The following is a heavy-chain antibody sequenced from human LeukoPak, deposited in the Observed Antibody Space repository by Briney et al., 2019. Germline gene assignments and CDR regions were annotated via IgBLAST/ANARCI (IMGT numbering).Heavy chain of an antibody. V-gene: IGHV4-61*02. CDR1: GGSISSGSYY. D-gene: IGHD3-16*01. CDR3: AMGGYYYYMDV. J-gene: IGHJ6*03. Sequence: PSETLSPTCTVSGGSISSGSYYWSWIRQPAGKGLEWIVRIYTSGSTNYNPSLKSRVTISVDTSKNQFSLKLSSVTAADTAVYYCAMGGYYYYMDVWGKGTTVTISS. CDR2: IYTSGST.